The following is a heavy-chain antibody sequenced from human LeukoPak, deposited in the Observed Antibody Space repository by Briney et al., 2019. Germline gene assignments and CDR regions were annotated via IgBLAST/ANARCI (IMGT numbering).Heavy chain of an antibody. Sequence: GGSLRLSCAASGFTFSTYTMNWVRQAPGKGLEWVSYISSSGSTIYYADSVKGRFTISRDNAKNSLYLQMNSLRAEDTAVYYCARETGSGWPFDYWGQGTLVTASS. CDR2: ISSSGSTI. J-gene: IGHJ4*02. D-gene: IGHD6-19*01. V-gene: IGHV3-48*04. CDR1: GFTFSTYT. CDR3: ARETGSGWPFDY.